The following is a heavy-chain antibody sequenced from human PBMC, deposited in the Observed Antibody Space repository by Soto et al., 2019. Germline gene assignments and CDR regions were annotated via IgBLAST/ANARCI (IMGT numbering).Heavy chain of an antibody. Sequence: SETLSLTCAVYGGSFSGYYWSWLRQPPGKWLEWIGEINHSGSTNYNPSLKSRVTISVDTSKNQFSLKLSSVTAADTAVYYCARGGGQLLWFGDYINWFDPWGQGXLVTVHS. D-gene: IGHD3-10*01. CDR1: GGSFSGYY. CDR3: ARGGGQLLWFGDYINWFDP. CDR2: INHSGST. V-gene: IGHV4-34*01. J-gene: IGHJ5*02.